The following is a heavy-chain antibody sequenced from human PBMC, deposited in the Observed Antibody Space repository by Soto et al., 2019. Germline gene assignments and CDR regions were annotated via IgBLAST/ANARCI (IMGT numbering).Heavy chain of an antibody. D-gene: IGHD2-15*01. CDR1: GGSISSYY. Sequence: PSETLSLTCTVSGGSISSYYWSWIRQPPGKGLEWIGYIYYSGSTNYNPSLKSRVTISVDTSKNQFSLKLSSVTAADTAVYYGARKWRVAATLFNWFYPWGRGTLVTVSS. CDR3: ARKWRVAATLFNWFYP. J-gene: IGHJ5*02. CDR2: IYYSGST. V-gene: IGHV4-59*01.